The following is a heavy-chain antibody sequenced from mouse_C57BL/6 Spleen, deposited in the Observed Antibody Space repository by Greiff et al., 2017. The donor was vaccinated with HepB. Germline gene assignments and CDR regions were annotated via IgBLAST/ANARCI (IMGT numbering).Heavy chain of an antibody. CDR2: ISSGSSTI. Sequence: EVQLVVSGGGLVKPGGSLKLSCAASGFTFSDYGMHWVRQAPEKGLEWVAYISSGSSTIYYADTVKGRFTISRDNAKNTLFLQMTSLRSEDTAMYYCARPNWDEDAMDYWGQGTSVTVSS. CDR3: ARPNWDEDAMDY. V-gene: IGHV5-17*01. D-gene: IGHD4-1*01. CDR1: GFTFSDYG. J-gene: IGHJ4*01.